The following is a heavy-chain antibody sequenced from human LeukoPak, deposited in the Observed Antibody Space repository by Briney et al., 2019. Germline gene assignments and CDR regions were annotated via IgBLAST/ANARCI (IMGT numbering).Heavy chain of an antibody. Sequence: GGSLRLSCAASGFTFSSYWMHWVRQAPGKGLVWVSRINTDGTTTTYADSVRGRFTISRDNAKNTVDLQMNSLRGEDTAVYYCARDAGDCGGDCPRWFDPWGQGTLVTVSS. CDR1: GFTFSSYW. CDR3: ARDAGDCGGDCPRWFDP. CDR2: INTDGTTT. J-gene: IGHJ5*02. D-gene: IGHD2-21*02. V-gene: IGHV3-74*01.